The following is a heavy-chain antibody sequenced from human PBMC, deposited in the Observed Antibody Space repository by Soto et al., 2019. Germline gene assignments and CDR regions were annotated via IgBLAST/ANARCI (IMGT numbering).Heavy chain of an antibody. CDR3: ARASYGDYVGWSAFDI. V-gene: IGHV1-8*01. D-gene: IGHD4-17*01. Sequence: ASVKVSCTACGYRFTSYDINWVRQATGQGLEWMGWMNPNSGNTGYAQKFQGRVTMTRNTSISTAYMELSSLRSEDTAVYYCARASYGDYVGWSAFDIWGQGTMVTVSS. CDR1: GYRFTSYD. CDR2: MNPNSGNT. J-gene: IGHJ3*02.